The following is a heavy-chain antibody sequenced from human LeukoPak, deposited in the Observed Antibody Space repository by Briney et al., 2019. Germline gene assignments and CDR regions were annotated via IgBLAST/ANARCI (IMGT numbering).Heavy chain of an antibody. CDR3: AREYSSSDPDYYYYYMDV. Sequence: SQTLSLTCTVSGASLSSGSYYWSWIRQPAGKGLEWIGRIYTSGSTNYNPSLKSRVTISVDTSKNQFSLQLNSVTPEDTAVYYCAREYSSSDPDYYYYYMDVWGKGTTVTVSS. J-gene: IGHJ6*03. CDR2: IYTSGST. CDR1: GASLSSGSYY. D-gene: IGHD6-6*01. V-gene: IGHV4-61*02.